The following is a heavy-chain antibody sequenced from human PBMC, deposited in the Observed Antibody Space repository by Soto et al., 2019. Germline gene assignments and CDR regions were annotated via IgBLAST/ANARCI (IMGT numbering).Heavy chain of an antibody. V-gene: IGHV4-59*01. CDR1: GGFISSYY. CDR2: IYYSGST. CDR3: ARTYYGSGKGFDP. D-gene: IGHD3-10*01. Sequence: SETLSLTCTVCGGFISSYYWSWIRQPPGKGLEWIGYIYYSGSTHYNPSLKSRVTISVDTSKNQFSLKLSSVTAADTALYYCARTYYGSGKGFDPWGKGILVTLS. J-gene: IGHJ5*02.